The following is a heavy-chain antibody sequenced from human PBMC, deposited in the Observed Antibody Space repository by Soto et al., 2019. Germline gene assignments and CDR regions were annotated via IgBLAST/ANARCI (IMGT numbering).Heavy chain of an antibody. D-gene: IGHD1-1*01. V-gene: IGHV3-21*01. J-gene: IGHJ4*02. CDR2: ISSSGSM. CDR1: GFTFSSCT. CDR3: AREVQPVVRREYDY. Sequence: EVQLVESGGGLVKPGGSLRLSCAVSGFTFSSCTMNWVRQAPGKGLEWVSSISSSGSMYYADSVKGRSTISRDNAKNSLYLQMNSLRAEDTAVYYCAREVQPVVRREYDYWGQGTLVTVSS.